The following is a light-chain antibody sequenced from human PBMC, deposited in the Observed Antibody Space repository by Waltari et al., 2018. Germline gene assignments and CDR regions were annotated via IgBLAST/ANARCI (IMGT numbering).Light chain of an antibody. V-gene: IGKV1-5*03. CDR3: QQYNTYPWT. J-gene: IGKJ1*01. Sequence: DIQMTQSPSTLSASVGDRVTITCRASERISRRLAWYQQKPGMAPKLLIYQASSLEDGVPSRFSGSGFETEFSLSISSLQPEDFTTYYCQQYNTYPWTFGQGTKVEIK. CDR2: QAS. CDR1: ERISRR.